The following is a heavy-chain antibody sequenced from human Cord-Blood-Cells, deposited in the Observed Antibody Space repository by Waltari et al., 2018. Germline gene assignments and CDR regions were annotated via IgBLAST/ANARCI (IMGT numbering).Heavy chain of an antibody. V-gene: IGHV4-34*01. CDR3: ARGLRFLEWLLRANWFDP. D-gene: IGHD3-3*01. Sequence: QVQLQQWGAGLLKPSETLSLTCAVYGGSFSGYYWSWIRQPPGKGLAWFGEINHSGSTNDHPSLKSRVTISVDTSKNQFSLKLSSVTAADTAVYYCARGLRFLEWLLRANWFDPWGQGTLVTVSS. CDR2: INHSGST. CDR1: GGSFSGYY. J-gene: IGHJ5*02.